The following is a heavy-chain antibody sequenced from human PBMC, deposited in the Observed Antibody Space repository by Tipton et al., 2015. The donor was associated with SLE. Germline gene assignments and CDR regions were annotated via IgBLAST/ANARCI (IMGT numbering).Heavy chain of an antibody. CDR3: ARGRSIFGVVIEDY. CDR1: GGSISSSSYY. Sequence: TLSLTCTVSGGSISSSSYYWGWIRQPPGKGLEWIGSIYYSGSTNYNPSLKSRVTISVDTSKNQFSLKLSSVTAADTAVYYCARGRSIFGVVIEDYWGQGTLVTVSS. D-gene: IGHD3-3*01. V-gene: IGHV4-39*07. J-gene: IGHJ4*02. CDR2: IYYSGST.